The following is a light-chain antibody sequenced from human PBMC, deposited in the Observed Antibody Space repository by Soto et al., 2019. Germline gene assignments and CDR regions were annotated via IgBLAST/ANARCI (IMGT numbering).Light chain of an antibody. J-gene: IGKJ1*01. CDR3: QQSYRTPQT. CDR2: AAS. Sequence: DIQMTQSPSSLSASVGDRVTITCRASQSISSYLNWYQQKPGKAPKLLIYAASSLQSGVPSRFSGSGSGTDFTLTISSLQPEEFATYYCQQSYRTPQTFGQGTKV. V-gene: IGKV1-39*01. CDR1: QSISSY.